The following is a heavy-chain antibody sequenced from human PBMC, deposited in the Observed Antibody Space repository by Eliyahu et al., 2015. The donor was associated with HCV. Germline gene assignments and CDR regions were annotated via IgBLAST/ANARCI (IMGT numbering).Heavy chain of an antibody. CDR2: IVPVIRAP. V-gene: IGHV1-69*01. J-gene: IGHJ1*01. CDR1: GGMFSTYA. D-gene: IGHD2-15*01. CDR3: ARGNPVECSGGRCSPKYFQY. Sequence: QVQLVQSGAEVKKPGSSVRVSCKTYGGMFSTYAINWVRQAPGQGLEWMGGIVPVIRAPTYAQKFQGSVTITADESTSTVFMDVRNLTSEDTAVYYCARGNPVECSGGRCSPKYFQYWGQGTLVTVSS.